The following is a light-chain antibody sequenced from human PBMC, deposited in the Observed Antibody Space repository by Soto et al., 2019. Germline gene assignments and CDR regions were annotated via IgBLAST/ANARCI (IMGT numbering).Light chain of an antibody. J-gene: IGKJ1*01. Sequence: ETVMTQSPATLSVSPGERATLSCTASQSVTTKLAWYQQKPGQAPRLLIYSASTRATGIPDRFSGSGSGTDFTLTISRLEPEDFAVYYCQQYGSSGTFGQGTKVDIK. CDR2: SAS. CDR1: QSVTTK. V-gene: IGKV3-20*01. CDR3: QQYGSSGT.